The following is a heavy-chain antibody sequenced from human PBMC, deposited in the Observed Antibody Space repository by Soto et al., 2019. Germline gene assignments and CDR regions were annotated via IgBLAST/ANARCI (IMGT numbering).Heavy chain of an antibody. CDR3: ATYRKFFHI. Sequence: SETLSLTCGVRGGAVSGSDWSWLRQTPGRGLEWIGEVIHTGSTNYNPSLKSRVTISVDTSKNHVSLNLTSVTDADTGVYYCATYRKFFHIWSQGTKVTVSS. J-gene: IGHJ3*02. CDR2: VIHTGST. V-gene: IGHV4-34*12. CDR1: GGAVSGSD.